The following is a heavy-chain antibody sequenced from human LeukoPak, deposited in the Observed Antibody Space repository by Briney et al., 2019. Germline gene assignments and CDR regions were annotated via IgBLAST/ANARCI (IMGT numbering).Heavy chain of an antibody. Sequence: PGGSLRLSCAASGFTFSDYYMSWIRQAPGKGLEWVSGINWNGGSTGYADSVKGRFTISRDNAKNSLYLQMNSLRAEDTALYYCAREDTYSSGLDYWGQGTLVTVSS. V-gene: IGHV3-20*04. J-gene: IGHJ4*02. CDR3: AREDTYSSGLDY. CDR2: INWNGGST. CDR1: GFTFSDYY. D-gene: IGHD6-19*01.